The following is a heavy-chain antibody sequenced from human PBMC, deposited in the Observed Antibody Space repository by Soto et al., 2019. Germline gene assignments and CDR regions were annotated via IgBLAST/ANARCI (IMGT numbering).Heavy chain of an antibody. CDR2: IPQDGVDG. J-gene: IGHJ6*02. D-gene: IGHD2-21*02. CDR1: GFIFSMYS. CDR3: ARDHLILPAHDFFHGSDV. Sequence: DVKLVESGGGMVQPGDSLRLSCAVSGFIFSMYSMSWVRQTPGKGLEWVAKIPQDGVDGHYADAVKGRFTISRDNGKNSLYLQMNNLRAEDTAVYYCARDHLILPAHDFFHGSDVWGRGATFTVSS. V-gene: IGHV3-7*03.